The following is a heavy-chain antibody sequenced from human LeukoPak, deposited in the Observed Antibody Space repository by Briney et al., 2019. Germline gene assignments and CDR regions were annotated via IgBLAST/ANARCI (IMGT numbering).Heavy chain of an antibody. J-gene: IGHJ4*02. CDR3: ASQYCGGDCGFDY. CDR2: IYSGGST. Sequence: GGSLRLSCAASGFTFSSYSMNWVRQAPGKGLEWVSVIYSGGSTYYADSVKGRFTISRDNSKNTLYLQMNSLRAEDTAVYYCASQYCGGDCGFDYWGQGTLVTVSS. D-gene: IGHD2-21*02. CDR1: GFTFSSYS. V-gene: IGHV3-66*04.